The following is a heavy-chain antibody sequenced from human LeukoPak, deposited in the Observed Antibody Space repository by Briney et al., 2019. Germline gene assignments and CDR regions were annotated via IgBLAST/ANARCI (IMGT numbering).Heavy chain of an antibody. CDR3: AELGITMIGGV. J-gene: IGHJ6*04. Sequence: GGSLRLSCAASGVSFSSYEMNWVRQAPGKGLEWGSYISSSGSTIYYADSVKGRFTISRDNAKNTLYLQMNSLRAEDTAVYYCAELGITMIGGVWGKGTTVTISS. V-gene: IGHV3-48*03. D-gene: IGHD3-10*02. CDR2: ISSSGSTI. CDR1: GVSFSSYE.